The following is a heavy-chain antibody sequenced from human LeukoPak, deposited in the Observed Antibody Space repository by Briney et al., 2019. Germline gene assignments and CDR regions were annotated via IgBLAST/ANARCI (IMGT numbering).Heavy chain of an antibody. D-gene: IGHD6-19*01. CDR2: IYTSGST. Sequence: PSQTLSLTCTVSGGSISSGSYYWSWIRQPAGKGLEWIGRIYTSGSTNYNPSLKSRVTISVDTSKNQFSLKLSSVAAVDTALYYCARGNPSLYSSGWYPFDYWGQGTLVTVSS. CDR1: GGSISSGSYY. CDR3: ARGNPSLYSSGWYPFDY. J-gene: IGHJ4*02. V-gene: IGHV4-61*02.